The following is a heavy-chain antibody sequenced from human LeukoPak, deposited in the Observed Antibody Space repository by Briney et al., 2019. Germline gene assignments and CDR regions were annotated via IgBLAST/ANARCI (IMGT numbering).Heavy chain of an antibody. CDR1: GFTFSSYS. CDR2: ISSRSSNL. V-gene: IGHV3-21*01. J-gene: IGHJ4*02. Sequence: KPGGSLRLSCAASGFTFSSYSMNWVRQAPGKGLEWVSSISSRSSNLYYADSVKGRFTISRDNAKNSLYLQMNCLRAEDTALYYCARDGGVDGYNSYFDYWGQGTLVTVSS. CDR3: ARDGGVDGYNSYFDY. D-gene: IGHD5-24*01.